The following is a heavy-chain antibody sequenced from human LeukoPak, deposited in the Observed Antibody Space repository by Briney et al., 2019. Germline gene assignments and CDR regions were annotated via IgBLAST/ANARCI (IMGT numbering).Heavy chain of an antibody. J-gene: IGHJ4*02. CDR3: AVLIEYSSSSPPPN. D-gene: IGHD6-6*01. CDR1: GFTFDDYD. CDR2: INWNGGST. Sequence: SGGSLRLSCAASGFTFDDYDMNWVRQAPGKGLEWVSGINWNGGSTGYADSVKGRFTISRDNAKNSLYLQMNSLRAEDTALYSCAVLIEYSSSSPPPNWGQGTLVTVSS. V-gene: IGHV3-20*04.